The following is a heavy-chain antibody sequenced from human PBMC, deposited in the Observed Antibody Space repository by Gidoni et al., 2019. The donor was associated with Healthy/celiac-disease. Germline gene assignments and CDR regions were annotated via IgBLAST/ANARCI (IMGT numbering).Heavy chain of an antibody. D-gene: IGHD6-19*01. V-gene: IGHV3-21*01. CDR3: ARDEYSSGCFDY. CDR2: ISSSSSYI. Sequence: EVQLVESGGGLVKPGGSLSLSCAASGFTFSSYSMNWVRQAPGKGLEWVSSISSSSSYIYYADSVKGRFTISRDNAKNSLYLQMNSLRAEDTAVYYCARDEYSSGCFDYWGQGTLVTVSS. CDR1: GFTFSSYS. J-gene: IGHJ4*02.